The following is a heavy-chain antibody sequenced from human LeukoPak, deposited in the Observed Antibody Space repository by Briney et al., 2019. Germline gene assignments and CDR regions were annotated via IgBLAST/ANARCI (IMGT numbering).Heavy chain of an antibody. D-gene: IGHD3-22*01. V-gene: IGHV1-2*02. Sequence: ASVRVSCKASGYTFTSHYMHWVRQAPGQGLEWMGWILPHSGDTNYAQTFQDRVTMTRDTSISTAYMQLSRLGFDDTAIYYCARRSVIVVITPTDDAFDIWGQGTMVTVS. J-gene: IGHJ3*02. CDR3: ARRSVIVVITPTDDAFDI. CDR1: GYTFTSHY. CDR2: ILPHSGDT.